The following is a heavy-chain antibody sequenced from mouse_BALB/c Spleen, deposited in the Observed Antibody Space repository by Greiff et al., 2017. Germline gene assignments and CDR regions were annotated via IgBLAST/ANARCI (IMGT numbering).Heavy chain of an antibody. CDR2: IYPGGGYT. CDR1: GYTFTNYW. J-gene: IGHJ2*01. D-gene: IGHD1-1*01. V-gene: IGHV1-63*02. CDR3: ARGRFITTVVEFFFDY. Sequence: QVQLKESGAELVRPGTSVKISCKASGYTFTNYWLGWVKQRPGHGLEWIGDIYPGGGYTNYNEKFKGKATLTADTSSSTAYMQLSSLTSEDSAVYFCARGRFITTVVEFFFDYWGQGTTLTVSS.